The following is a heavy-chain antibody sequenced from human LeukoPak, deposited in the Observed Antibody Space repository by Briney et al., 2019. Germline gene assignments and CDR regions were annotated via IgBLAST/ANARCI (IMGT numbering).Heavy chain of an antibody. Sequence: HPGGSLRLSCAASGFTFSSYGMHWVRQAPGKGLEWVAVISYDGSNKYYADSVEGRFTISRDNSKNTLNLQMNSLRAEDTAVYYCAKDQKVVVPVATDFDYWGEGTLVTV. V-gene: IGHV3-30*18. CDR3: AKDQKVVVPVATDFDY. D-gene: IGHD2-2*01. J-gene: IGHJ4*02. CDR1: GFTFSSYG. CDR2: ISYDGSNK.